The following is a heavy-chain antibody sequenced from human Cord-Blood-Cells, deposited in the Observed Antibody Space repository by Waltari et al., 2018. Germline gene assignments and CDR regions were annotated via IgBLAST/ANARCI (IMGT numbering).Heavy chain of an antibody. D-gene: IGHD2-15*01. V-gene: IGHV3-53*01. CDR1: GFPVSSNY. J-gene: IGHJ4*02. CDR3: ARDWAYCSGGSCYFDY. Sequence: EVQLVESGGGLIQPGGSLRLSCAASGFPVSSNYLSWVRQAPGKGLEWVSVIYSGGSTYYADSVKGRFTISRDNSKNTLYLQMNSLRAEDTAVYYCARDWAYCSGGSCYFDYWGQGTLVTVSS. CDR2: IYSGGST.